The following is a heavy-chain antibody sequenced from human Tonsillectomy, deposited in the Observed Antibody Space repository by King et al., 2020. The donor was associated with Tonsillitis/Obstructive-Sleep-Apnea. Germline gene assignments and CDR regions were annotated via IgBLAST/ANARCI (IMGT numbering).Heavy chain of an antibody. CDR3: ARHRYRTNAVCYPSHYYGMDV. Sequence: MQLVQSGAEVKKPGESLRISCKGSGYSFTTYWITWVRQMPGKGLEWMGRIDPSDSYTDYSPSFQGHVTISADKSISTAYLQWSSLKASDTAMYYCARHRYRTNAVCYPSHYYGMDVWGQGTTVTVSS. CDR1: GYSFTTYW. J-gene: IGHJ6*02. V-gene: IGHV5-10-1*03. CDR2: IDPSDSYT. D-gene: IGHD2-8*01.